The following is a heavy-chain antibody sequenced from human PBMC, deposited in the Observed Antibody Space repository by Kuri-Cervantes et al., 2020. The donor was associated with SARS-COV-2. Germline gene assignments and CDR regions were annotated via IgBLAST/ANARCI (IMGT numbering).Heavy chain of an antibody. V-gene: IGHV3-23*01. CDR2: ISGSGGST. Sequence: GESLKISCTASGFTFSSYAMSWVRQAPGKGLEWVSAISGSGGSTYYADSVKGRFTISRDNSKSTLYLQMNSLRAEDTAVYFVRGYLGAFDIWGQGTMVTVSS. D-gene: IGHD3-10*02. CDR1: GFTFSSYA. CDR3: RGYLGAFDI. J-gene: IGHJ3*02.